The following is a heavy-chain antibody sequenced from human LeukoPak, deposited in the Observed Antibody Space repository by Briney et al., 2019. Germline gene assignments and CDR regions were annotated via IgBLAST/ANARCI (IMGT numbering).Heavy chain of an antibody. Sequence: GRSLRLSCAASGFTFSSYEMNWVRQAPGRGLEWVSYISSSGSTIYYADSVKGRFTISRDNAKNSLYLQMNSLRAEDTAVYYCAREGRYYDSSGYFYYYGMDVWGQGTTVTVSS. J-gene: IGHJ6*02. D-gene: IGHD3-22*01. CDR1: GFTFSSYE. CDR2: ISSSGSTI. CDR3: AREGRYYDSSGYFYYYGMDV. V-gene: IGHV3-48*03.